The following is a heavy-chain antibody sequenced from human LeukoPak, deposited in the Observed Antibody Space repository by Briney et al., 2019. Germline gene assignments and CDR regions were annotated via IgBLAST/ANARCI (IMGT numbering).Heavy chain of an antibody. CDR1: GFTFSSYA. D-gene: IGHD6-13*01. CDR3: AKDRSSSWYNDLARYFDY. J-gene: IGHJ4*02. Sequence: SGGSLRLSCAASGFTFSSYAMSWVRQAPGKGLEWVSAISGSGGSTYYADSVKGRFTISRDNSKNTLYLQMNSLRAEDTAVYYCAKDRSSSWYNDLARYFDYWGRGTLVTVSS. V-gene: IGHV3-23*01. CDR2: ISGSGGST.